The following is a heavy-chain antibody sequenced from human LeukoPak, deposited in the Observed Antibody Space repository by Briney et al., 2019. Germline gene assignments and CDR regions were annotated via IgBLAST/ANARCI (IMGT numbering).Heavy chain of an antibody. D-gene: IGHD3-22*01. CDR2: IYTSGTI. CDR3: ARDQYYYDSSGYSTLDY. Sequence: SETLSLTCTVSGGSISSYYWSWIRQPAGTALEWIGRIYTSGTITYNPSLKSRVTMSVDTSKNQFSLKLSSVTAADTAVYYCARDQYYYDSSGYSTLDYWGQGTLVTVSS. CDR1: GGSISSYY. V-gene: IGHV4-4*07. J-gene: IGHJ4*02.